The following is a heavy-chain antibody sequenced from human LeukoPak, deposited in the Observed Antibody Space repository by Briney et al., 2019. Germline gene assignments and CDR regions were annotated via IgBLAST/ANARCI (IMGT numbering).Heavy chain of an antibody. CDR3: ARDLGYGDRGGGGWFDP. D-gene: IGHD4-17*01. J-gene: IGHJ5*02. Sequence: PSETLSLTCTVSGGSISSYYWSWIRQPPGKGLEWIGRIYTSGSTNYTPSLKGRVTMSVDTSKNHFSLNLSSVPAADTAVDYCARDLGYGDRGGGGWFDPWGQGTLVTVSS. CDR1: GGSISSYY. CDR2: IYTSGST. V-gene: IGHV4-4*07.